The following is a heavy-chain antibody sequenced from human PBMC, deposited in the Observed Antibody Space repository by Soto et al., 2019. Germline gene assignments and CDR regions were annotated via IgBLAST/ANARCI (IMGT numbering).Heavy chain of an antibody. CDR2: TYYRSKWYN. D-gene: IGHD5-18*01. J-gene: IGHJ6*02. CDR1: GDSVSSSSAA. CDR3: ARDYGYTAMQNSYSYGMDV. V-gene: IGHV6-1*01. Sequence: SRTLSLPCAISGDSVSSSSAAWNWIRQSPSRGLEWLGRTYYRSKWYNDYPISVKSRITINPDTSKNPFSLQLDSVTPEDTAVYYCARDYGYTAMQNSYSYGMDVWGQGTTVTVSS.